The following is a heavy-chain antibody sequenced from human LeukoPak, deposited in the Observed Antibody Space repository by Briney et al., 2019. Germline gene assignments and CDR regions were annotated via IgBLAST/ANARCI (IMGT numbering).Heavy chain of an antibody. V-gene: IGHV4-59*01. Sequence: SETLSLTCTVSGGSLSSYSWSWIRRPPGKGLEWIGYFYYSGRTVYNPSLKSRVTISLDTSKNQFSLKLSSVTAADTAVYYCAGDFGSGSYRFDFWGQGTLVTVSS. CDR3: AGDFGSGSYRFDF. CDR2: FYYSGRT. CDR1: GGSLSSYS. J-gene: IGHJ4*02. D-gene: IGHD3-10*01.